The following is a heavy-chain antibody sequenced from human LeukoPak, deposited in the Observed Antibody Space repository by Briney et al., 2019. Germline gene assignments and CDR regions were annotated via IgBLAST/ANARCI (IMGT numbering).Heavy chain of an antibody. CDR1: GFSFSSYS. V-gene: IGHV3-21*01. Sequence: GGSLRLSCAASGFSFSSYSLSWVRQAPGKGLEWVSTITISGSHLYTESLKGRFTISRDNAKNSLYLHMNSLRAEDTAVYYCARDYLRRFDYWGQGTLVTVSS. CDR2: ITISGSHL. J-gene: IGHJ4*02. CDR3: ARDYLRRFDY. D-gene: IGHD6-25*01.